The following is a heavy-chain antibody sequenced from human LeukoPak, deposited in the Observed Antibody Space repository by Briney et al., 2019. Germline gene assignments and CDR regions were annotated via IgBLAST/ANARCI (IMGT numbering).Heavy chain of an antibody. J-gene: IGHJ4*02. V-gene: IGHV1-69*04. D-gene: IGHD5-24*01. Sequence: SSVRVSCKASGGTFTPSVVTWVRQAPGQGLEWRGRIIPMLGIPNNAQNFQGRVTISADKSTSTVYMELSSLRSEDTAVYYCARDEREMATPPAYFDYGGQGTLVTVSS. CDR2: IIPMLGIP. CDR3: ARDEREMATPPAYFDY. CDR1: GGTFTPSV.